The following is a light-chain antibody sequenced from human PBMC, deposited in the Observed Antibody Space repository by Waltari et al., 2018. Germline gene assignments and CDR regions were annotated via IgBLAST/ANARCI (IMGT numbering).Light chain of an antibody. CDR1: QSVLHSSNNKNY. CDR3: QQYYSTPRT. J-gene: IGKJ1*01. V-gene: IGKV4-1*01. Sequence: DIVMTQSPDSLAVSLGERATINCKSSQSVLHSSNNKNYLAWYQQKPGQPPKLLIYWASTRESGVPDRLSGSGSGTDFTLTISSLQAEDVAIYYCQQYYSTPRTFGQGTKVEIK. CDR2: WAS.